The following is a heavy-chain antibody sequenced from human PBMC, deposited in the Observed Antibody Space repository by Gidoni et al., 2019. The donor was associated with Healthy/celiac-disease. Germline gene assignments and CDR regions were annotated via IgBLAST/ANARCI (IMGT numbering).Heavy chain of an antibody. CDR1: GFTFDDYT. J-gene: IGHJ6*02. V-gene: IGHV3-43*01. D-gene: IGHD5-18*01. Sequence: EVQLVESGGVVVQPGGSLRLSCAASGFTFDDYTMHWVRQAPGNGLELVSLISWDGGITYYADSVKVRFTISRDNSKNSLYLQMNILRTEDTALYYCAKDRLSSGYSYGFDYYYGMDVWGQGTTVTVSS. CDR3: AKDRLSSGYSYGFDYYYGMDV. CDR2: ISWDGGIT.